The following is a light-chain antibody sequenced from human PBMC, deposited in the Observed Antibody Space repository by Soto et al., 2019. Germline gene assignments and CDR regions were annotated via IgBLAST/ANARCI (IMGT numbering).Light chain of an antibody. CDR3: QQRSNWPPTWT. Sequence: ENVLTQSPATLSLSPGERDNLSCRASQSVNSYLAWYQQKPGQAPRLLIYEASNRATGIPARFSGSGSGTDFTLTISSLEPEDFAVYYCQQRSNWPPTWTFGQGTKVDIK. J-gene: IGKJ1*01. CDR2: EAS. CDR1: QSVNSY. V-gene: IGKV3-11*01.